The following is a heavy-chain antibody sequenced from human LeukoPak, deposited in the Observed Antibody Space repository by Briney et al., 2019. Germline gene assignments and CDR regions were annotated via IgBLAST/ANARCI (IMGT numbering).Heavy chain of an antibody. D-gene: IGHD3-22*01. CDR3: AVTRAPGNYYDSSGPNNWFDP. CDR2: IIPIFGTA. CDR1: GGTFSSYA. V-gene: IGHV1-69*13. J-gene: IGHJ5*02. Sequence: SVKVSCKASGGTFSSYAISWVRQAPGQGLEWVGGIIPIFGTANYAQKFQGRVTITADESTSTAYMELSSLRSEDTAVYYCAVTRAPGNYYDSSGPNNWFDPWGQGTLVTVSS.